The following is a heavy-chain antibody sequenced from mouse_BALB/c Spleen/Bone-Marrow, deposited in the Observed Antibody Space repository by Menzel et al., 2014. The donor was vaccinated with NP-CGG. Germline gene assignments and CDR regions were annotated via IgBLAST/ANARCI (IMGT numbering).Heavy chain of an antibody. CDR2: IYPGDGDT. V-gene: IGHV1-80*01. CDR3: ARCDGYSYYFDY. Sequence: QLQQSGADLVRPGSSVKISCKASGYAFSNYWMNWVKQRPGQGLEWIGQIYPGDGDTNYNGKFKGKATLTADKSSSTAYMQLSSLTSEDSAVYFCARCDGYSYYFDYWGQGTTLTVSS. CDR1: GYAFSNYW. J-gene: IGHJ2*01. D-gene: IGHD2-3*01.